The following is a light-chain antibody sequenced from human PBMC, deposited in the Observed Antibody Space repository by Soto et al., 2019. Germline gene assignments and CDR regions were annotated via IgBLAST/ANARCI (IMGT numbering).Light chain of an antibody. Sequence: EIMMTQSPATLSVSPGERATLSCRASQSVSSNLAWYQQKPGQAPRLLIYGASTMATGITARFSGSGSGTEITFTISSLQSEDLSVYYCQQYKNWPPWTFGQGTKVEIK. CDR3: QQYKNWPPWT. CDR1: QSVSSN. V-gene: IGKV3-15*01. CDR2: GAS. J-gene: IGKJ1*01.